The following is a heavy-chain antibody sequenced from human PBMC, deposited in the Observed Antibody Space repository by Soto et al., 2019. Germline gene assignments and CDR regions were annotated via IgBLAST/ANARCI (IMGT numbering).Heavy chain of an antibody. D-gene: IGHD6-13*01. CDR2: ISGSGGST. V-gene: IGHV3-23*01. CDR1: GFTLSSYA. J-gene: IGHJ4*02. Sequence: GGSLRLSCAASGFTLSSYAMSWVRQAPGKGLEWVSGISGSGGSTYYADSVKGRFTISRDNSKNTLYLQMNSLRAEDTAVYYCAKVIAAAGIGYWGQGTLVTVSS. CDR3: AKVIAAAGIGY.